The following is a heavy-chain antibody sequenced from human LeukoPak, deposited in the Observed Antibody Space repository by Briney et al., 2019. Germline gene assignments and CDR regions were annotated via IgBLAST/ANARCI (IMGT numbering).Heavy chain of an antibody. CDR2: IYHSGST. V-gene: IGHV4-38-2*02. D-gene: IGHD5-12*01. J-gene: IGHJ5*02. Sequence: SETLSLTCTVSGYSISSGYYWGWIRQPPGKGLEWIGSIYHSGSTDYNPSLKSRVTISVDTSKNQFSLQLSSLTASDTAVYYCARVGPYIEVDPWGQGTLVIVSS. CDR1: GYSISSGYY. CDR3: ARVGPYIEVDP.